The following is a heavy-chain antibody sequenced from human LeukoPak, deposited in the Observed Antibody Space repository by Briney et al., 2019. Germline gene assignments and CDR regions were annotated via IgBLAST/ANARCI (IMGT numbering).Heavy chain of an antibody. CDR2: ISAYNGNT. V-gene: IGHV1-18*01. J-gene: IGHJ3*02. Sequence: ASVKVSCKASGYTFTSYGISWVRQAPGQGLEWMGWISAYNGNTNYAQKLQGRVTITRNTSINTAYMELSSLRSEDTAVYFCARDRGPYCTSTYCLSPGAFDIWGQGTMVTVSS. CDR1: GYTFTSYG. D-gene: IGHD2-2*01. CDR3: ARDRGPYCTSTYCLSPGAFDI.